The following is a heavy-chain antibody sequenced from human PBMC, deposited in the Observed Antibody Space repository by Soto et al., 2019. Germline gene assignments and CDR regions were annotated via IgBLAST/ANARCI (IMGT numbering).Heavy chain of an antibody. D-gene: IGHD3-22*01. CDR2: ISAYNGNT. CDR1: GYTFTSYG. Sequence: QVPLVQSGAEVKKPGASVKVSCKASGYTFTSYGISWVRQAPGQGLEWMGWISAYNGNTNYAQKLQGRVTMTTDTSTSTAYMELRSLRSDDTAVYYCARNPPYYYDSSGGAFDIWGQGTMVTVSS. CDR3: ARNPPYYYDSSGGAFDI. J-gene: IGHJ3*02. V-gene: IGHV1-18*04.